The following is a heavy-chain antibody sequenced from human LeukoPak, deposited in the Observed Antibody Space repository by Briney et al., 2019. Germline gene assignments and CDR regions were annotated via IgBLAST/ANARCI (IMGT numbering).Heavy chain of an antibody. V-gene: IGHV3-23*01. CDR2: ISGSGGST. CDR3: AKVYGIVAALNAFDI. D-gene: IGHD2-15*01. Sequence: GGSLRLSCAASRFTFSRYAMSWVRQAPGKGLEWVSAISGSGGSTYYADSVKGRFTISRDNSKNTLFLQMNSLRAEDTAVYYCAKVYGIVAALNAFDIWGQGTMVTVSS. J-gene: IGHJ3*02. CDR1: RFTFSRYA.